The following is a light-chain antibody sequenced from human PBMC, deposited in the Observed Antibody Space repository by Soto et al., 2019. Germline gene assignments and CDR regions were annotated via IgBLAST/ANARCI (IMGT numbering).Light chain of an antibody. CDR1: QSVRSK. V-gene: IGKV3-15*01. J-gene: IGKJ1*01. CDR3: QQFYNWPRT. Sequence: EIVMSQSPGTLAVSPGEKTTLSCRARQSVRSKLAWYQQKPGQAPRLLIYGASTRATGIPARFSGSGSETEFTLTIISLLSEDFAVYYCQQFYNWPRTFGQGTKVDIK. CDR2: GAS.